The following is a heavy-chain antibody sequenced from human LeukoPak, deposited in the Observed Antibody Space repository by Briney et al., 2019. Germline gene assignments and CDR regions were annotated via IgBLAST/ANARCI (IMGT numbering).Heavy chain of an antibody. CDR3: ATKQWLAPPPDS. CDR1: GFTFSNYY. CDR2: INTDGTVT. J-gene: IGHJ4*02. V-gene: IGHV3-74*01. D-gene: IGHD6-19*01. Sequence: GETLTLSCAASGFTFSNYYMLWVRQAPGKGLESISRINTDGTVTTYADSVKGRFTVSRDNADNTMFLQMNSVRDEDTAVYYCATKQWLAPPPDSWGQGTPVTVSS.